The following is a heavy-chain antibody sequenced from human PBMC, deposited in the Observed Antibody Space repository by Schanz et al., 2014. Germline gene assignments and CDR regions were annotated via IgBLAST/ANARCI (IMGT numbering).Heavy chain of an antibody. Sequence: QLMQSGSEVRKPGASVKVSCKASGYTFNNHGISWVRQAPGQGLEWMGWISVYHGHTNYAEKVHGRVTMTTDTSTSAAYMELRSLISDDTAVHYCVRDAGWAFGDYHGMDVWVQGTSVTVS. J-gene: IGHJ6*02. D-gene: IGHD3-10*01. CDR2: ISVYHGHT. CDR3: VRDAGWAFGDYHGMDV. V-gene: IGHV1-18*01. CDR1: GYTFNNHG.